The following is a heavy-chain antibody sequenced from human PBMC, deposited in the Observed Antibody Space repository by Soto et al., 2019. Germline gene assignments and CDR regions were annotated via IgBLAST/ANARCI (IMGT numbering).Heavy chain of an antibody. V-gene: IGHV3-23*04. CDR3: AKSPDFYYYGMDV. Sequence: EVQLVESGGGLVQPGRSLRLSCAASGFTFSAYAMTWVRQAPGKGLEWVSSISGGGLNTYYADSVKGRFTISRDNSKNTVSLQMNSLRADDTAVYYCAKSPDFYYYGMDVWGQGTTVTVSS. CDR1: GFTFSAYA. CDR2: ISGGGLNT. J-gene: IGHJ6*02.